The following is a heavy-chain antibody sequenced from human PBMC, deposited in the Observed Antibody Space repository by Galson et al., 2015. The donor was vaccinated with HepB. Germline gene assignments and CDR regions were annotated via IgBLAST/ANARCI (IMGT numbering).Heavy chain of an antibody. CDR1: GFTFSSYS. Sequence: SLRLSCAASGFTFSSYSMNWVRQASGKGLEWVSSISSSSSYIYYADSVKGRFTISRDNAKNSLYLQMNSLRAEDTAVYYCARTPGYCSSTSCSSYDAFDIWGQGTMVTVSS. D-gene: IGHD2-2*01. J-gene: IGHJ3*02. V-gene: IGHV3-21*01. CDR2: ISSSSSYI. CDR3: ARTPGYCSSTSCSSYDAFDI.